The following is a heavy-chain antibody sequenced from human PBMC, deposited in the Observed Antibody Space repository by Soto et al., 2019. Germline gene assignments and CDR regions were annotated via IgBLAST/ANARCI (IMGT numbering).Heavy chain of an antibody. CDR1: GFSFRTTGVG. Sequence: QITLKESGPTLVKPTQTVTLTCTFSGFSFRTTGVGMGWIRQPPGKALECLALIYWDDDKRYSPSLKSRLTITSDTSKNQVVLTLHNVDPVDTATYYCAHNYNSGSGPFDYWGQGNLVTVSS. CDR2: IYWDDDK. J-gene: IGHJ4*02. V-gene: IGHV2-5*02. CDR3: AHNYNSGSGPFDY. D-gene: IGHD4-4*01.